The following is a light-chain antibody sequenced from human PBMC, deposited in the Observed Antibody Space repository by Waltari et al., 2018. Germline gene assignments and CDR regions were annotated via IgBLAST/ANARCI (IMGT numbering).Light chain of an antibody. CDR3: QQYYSIPQT. J-gene: IGKJ2*01. Sequence: DIVMTQSPDSLTVSLGERATINCKSSRSVLYSSKNKNYLAWYQQKPGQPPKLLIFWASTRESGVPDRFSGSGSGTDFTLTISSLQAEDVAVYYCQQYYSIPQTFGQGTKLEIK. CDR1: RSVLYSSKNKNY. CDR2: WAS. V-gene: IGKV4-1*01.